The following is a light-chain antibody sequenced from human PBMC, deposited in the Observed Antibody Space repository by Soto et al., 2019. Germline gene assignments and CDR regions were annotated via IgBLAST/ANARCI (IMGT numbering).Light chain of an antibody. Sequence: EIVMTHPAATLSVSPGDRATPSCRASQSVRSYLAWYQQKPGQSPRLLISGASTRATGSPARFSGSGSATEFTLTIGNLQSEDFAVYYCQQYNSWAYSFGQGTKLEIK. CDR3: QQYNSWAYS. J-gene: IGKJ2*01. V-gene: IGKV3-15*01. CDR1: QSVRSY. CDR2: GAS.